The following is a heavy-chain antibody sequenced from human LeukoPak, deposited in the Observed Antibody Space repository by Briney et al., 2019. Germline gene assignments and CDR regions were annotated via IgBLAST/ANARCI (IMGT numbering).Heavy chain of an antibody. CDR1: GYSFPTYW. J-gene: IGHJ3*02. D-gene: IGHD2-21*02. CDR2: IFPADSDT. V-gene: IGHV5-51*01. Sequence: GEPLEISCQTSGYSFPTYWIGWVRQMPGKGLEWMGIIFPADSDTRYSPSFQGQVTVSADKSISTAYLQWSSLKASDTAMYYCARWVTADRGKKDAFDIWGQGTMVTVSS. CDR3: ARWVTADRGKKDAFDI.